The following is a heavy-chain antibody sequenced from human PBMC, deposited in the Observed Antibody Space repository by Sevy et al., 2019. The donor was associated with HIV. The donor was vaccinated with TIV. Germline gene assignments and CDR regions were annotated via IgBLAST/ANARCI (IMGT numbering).Heavy chain of an antibody. J-gene: IGHJ4*02. CDR1: GVSISSSSYY. V-gene: IGHV4-39*01. Sequence: SETLSLTCTVSGVSISSSSYYWGWIRQPPGKGLEWIGSIYYSGSIYYTPSLKSRVTISVDTSKNQFSLKLSSVTAADTAVYYCASPLLYWLYWGQGTLVTVSS. D-gene: IGHD2-8*02. CDR2: IYYSGSI. CDR3: ASPLLYWLY.